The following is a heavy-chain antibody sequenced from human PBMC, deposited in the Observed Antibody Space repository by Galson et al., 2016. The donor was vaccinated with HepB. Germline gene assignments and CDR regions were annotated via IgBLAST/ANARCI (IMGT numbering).Heavy chain of an antibody. D-gene: IGHD3-10*01. CDR3: ARDQGGVRGIYSYYYMDV. V-gene: IGHV4-59*01. J-gene: IGHJ6*03. CDR1: GGSLSGYY. CDR2: MYYSGRI. Sequence: ETLSLTCTVSGGSLSGYYWTWIRQPPGKGLEWIGYMYYSGRIKYNPSLKNRITISVDTSKNQFSLKLSSVTAADTAVYYCARDQGGVRGIYSYYYMDVWGKGTTVTVSS.